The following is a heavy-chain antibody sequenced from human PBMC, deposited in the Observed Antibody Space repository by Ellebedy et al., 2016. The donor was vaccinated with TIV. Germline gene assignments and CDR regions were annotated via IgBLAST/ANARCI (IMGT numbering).Heavy chain of an antibody. J-gene: IGHJ5*02. CDR3: ARHSTVTTIGT. V-gene: IGHV4-39*01. Sequence: MPSETLSLTCTVSGDSISSSVYYWGWIRQPPGKGLEWIGSFSHSGSTYYNPSLTSRVTISVDTSKNQFSLKLNSVTAADTAIFYCARHSTVTTIGTWGQGALVTVSS. CDR1: GDSISSSVYY. D-gene: IGHD4-17*01. CDR2: FSHSGST.